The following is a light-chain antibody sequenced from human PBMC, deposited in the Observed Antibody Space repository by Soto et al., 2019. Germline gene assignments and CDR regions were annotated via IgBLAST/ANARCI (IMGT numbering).Light chain of an antibody. J-gene: IGKJ4*01. CDR2: DAS. Sequence: IQLTQSPSSLSASVGDRVTITCRASQGISSALAWYQQKPGTSPKLLIYDASSLESGVPSRFSGRGSGTDFTLTISSLQPEDFATYYCQQFNSYPLTFGGGTKVEIK. CDR3: QQFNSYPLT. CDR1: QGISSA. V-gene: IGKV1-13*02.